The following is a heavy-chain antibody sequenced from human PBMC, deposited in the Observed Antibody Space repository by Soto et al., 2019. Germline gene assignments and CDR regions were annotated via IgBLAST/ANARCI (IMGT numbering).Heavy chain of an antibody. D-gene: IGHD1-26*01. CDR1: GFTFSEYW. CDR3: VTRPPGGTYFGVLDY. Sequence: PGGSLRLSCVGSGFTFSEYWMSWVRQAPGEGLEWVANIKQDGGEKYYVDSVRGRFTISRDNAKNSLYLQMNSLRVEDSTVYYCVTRPPGGTYFGVLDYWGQGAQVTVSS. J-gene: IGHJ4*02. CDR2: IKQDGGEK. V-gene: IGHV3-7*01.